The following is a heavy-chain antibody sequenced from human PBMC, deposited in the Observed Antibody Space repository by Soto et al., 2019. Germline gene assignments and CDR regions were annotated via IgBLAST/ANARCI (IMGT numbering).Heavy chain of an antibody. D-gene: IGHD6-19*01. CDR3: ARGSYYSGWV. CDR2: TYYRSNWYT. J-gene: IGHJ4*02. CDR1: GDSVSSTSTA. Sequence: SQTLSLTCASSGDSVSSTSTAWSFIRQSPSRGLEWLGRTYYRSNWYTDYAVSVKSRITISPDTSKNQFSLQLNSVTPEDTAVYYCARGSYYSGWVWGQGTLVTVSS. V-gene: IGHV6-1*01.